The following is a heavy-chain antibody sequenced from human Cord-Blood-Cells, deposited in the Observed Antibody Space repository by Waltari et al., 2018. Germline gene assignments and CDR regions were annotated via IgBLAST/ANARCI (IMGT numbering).Heavy chain of an antibody. D-gene: IGHD1-7*01. CDR1: GFTVSSNY. CDR3: AGKGRSAGDNWNYAFDI. J-gene: IGHJ3*02. CDR2: IYSAGST. Sequence: EVQLVETGGGLIQPGGSLRLSCAASGFTVSSNYMSWVRQAPGKGLEWVSVIYSAGSTYYADSVKGRFTISRDNSKNTLYLQMNSLRAEDTAVYYCAGKGRSAGDNWNYAFDIWGQGTMVTVSS. V-gene: IGHV3-53*02.